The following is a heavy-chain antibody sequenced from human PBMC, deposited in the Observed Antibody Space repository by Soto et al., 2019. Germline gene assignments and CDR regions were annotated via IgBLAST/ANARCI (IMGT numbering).Heavy chain of an antibody. V-gene: IGHV4-61*01. CDR1: GGSVSSGSYY. Sequence: QVQLQESGPGLVKPSETLSLTCTVSGGSVSSGSYYWSWIRQPPGKGLEWIGYIYYSGSTNYNPSLKSRVTISVDTSKNQFSLKLSSVTAADTAVYYCAREGTAMVTWGQGTLVTVSS. CDR2: IYYSGST. CDR3: AREGTAMVT. J-gene: IGHJ5*02. D-gene: IGHD5-18*01.